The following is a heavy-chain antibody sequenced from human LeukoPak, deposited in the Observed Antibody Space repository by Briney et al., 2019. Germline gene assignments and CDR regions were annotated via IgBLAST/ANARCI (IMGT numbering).Heavy chain of an antibody. J-gene: IGHJ6*03. CDR2: MNPNSGNT. D-gene: IGHD1-26*01. CDR3: ARGVLHSGRTRNYYYYYYMDV. V-gene: IGHV1-8*01. CDR1: GYTFTSYD. Sequence: ASVKVSCKASGYTFTSYDINWVRQATGQGLEWMGWMNPNSGNTGYAQKFQGRVTMTRNTSISTAYMELSSLRSEDTAVYYCARGVLHSGRTRNYYYYYYMDVWGKGTTVTISS.